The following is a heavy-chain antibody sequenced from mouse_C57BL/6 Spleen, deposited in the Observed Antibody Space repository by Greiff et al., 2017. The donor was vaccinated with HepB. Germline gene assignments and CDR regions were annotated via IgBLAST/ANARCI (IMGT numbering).Heavy chain of an antibody. V-gene: IGHV5-4*01. CDR1: GFTFSSYA. CDR2: ISDGGSYT. Sequence: EVQVVESGGGLVKPGGSLKLSCAASGFTFSSYAMSWVRQTPEKRLEWVATISDGGSYTYYPDNVKGRFTISRDNAKNNLYLQMSHLKSEDTAMYYCAREYYYGSSSYYYAMDYWGQGTSVTVSS. CDR3: AREYYYGSSSYYYAMDY. J-gene: IGHJ4*01. D-gene: IGHD1-1*01.